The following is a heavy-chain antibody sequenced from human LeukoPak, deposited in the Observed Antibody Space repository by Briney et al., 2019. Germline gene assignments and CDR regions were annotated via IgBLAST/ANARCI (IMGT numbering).Heavy chain of an antibody. Sequence: GGSLRLSCAASGFTFSSYSMNWVRQAPGKGLEWVSSISSSSSYIYYADSVKGRFTISRDNAKNSLYLRMNSLRAEDTAVYYCASTNGDEYYYGSGSYSPGYFDYWGQGTLVTVSS. V-gene: IGHV3-21*01. CDR2: ISSSSSYI. CDR3: ASTNGDEYYYGSGSYSPGYFDY. D-gene: IGHD3-10*01. CDR1: GFTFSSYS. J-gene: IGHJ4*02.